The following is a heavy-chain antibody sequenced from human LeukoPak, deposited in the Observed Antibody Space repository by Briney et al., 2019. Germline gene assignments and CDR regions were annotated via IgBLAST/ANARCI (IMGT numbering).Heavy chain of an antibody. CDR3: ASVGAAAGAFDY. CDR2: ISSSGSTI. V-gene: IGHV3-48*03. J-gene: IGHJ4*02. D-gene: IGHD6-13*01. Sequence: GGSLRLSCAASGFTFSSYEMNWVRQAPGKGLEWVSYISSSGSTIYYADSVKGRFTISRDNAKNPLYLQMNSLRAEDTAVYYCASVGAAAGAFDYWGQGTLVTVSS. CDR1: GFTFSSYE.